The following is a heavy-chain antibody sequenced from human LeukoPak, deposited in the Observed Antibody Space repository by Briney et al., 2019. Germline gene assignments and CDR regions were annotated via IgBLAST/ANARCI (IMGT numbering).Heavy chain of an antibody. Sequence: GGSLRLSCAASEFTFSSHDMSWVRQAPGKGLDWVSAISGSGGSTYYADSVKGRFTISRDNSKNTLYLQMNSLRAEDTAVYYCAKDPRATVVTPGGYFDYWGQGTLVTVSS. V-gene: IGHV3-23*01. J-gene: IGHJ4*02. D-gene: IGHD4-23*01. CDR1: EFTFSSHD. CDR3: AKDPRATVVTPGGYFDY. CDR2: ISGSGGST.